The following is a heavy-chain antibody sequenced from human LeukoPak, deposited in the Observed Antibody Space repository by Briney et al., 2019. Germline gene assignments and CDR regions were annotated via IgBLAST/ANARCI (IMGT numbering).Heavy chain of an antibody. J-gene: IGHJ4*02. V-gene: IGHV4-59*01. CDR1: GGSISSYY. CDR3: ARLRFSGPIIDY. CDR2: IYYSGST. Sequence: SETLSLTCTVSGGSISSYYWSWIRQPPGKGLEWIGYIYYSGSTNYNPSLKSRVTISVDTSKNQFSLKLSSVTAADTAVYYYARLRFSGPIIDYWGQGTLVTVSS. D-gene: IGHD6-19*01.